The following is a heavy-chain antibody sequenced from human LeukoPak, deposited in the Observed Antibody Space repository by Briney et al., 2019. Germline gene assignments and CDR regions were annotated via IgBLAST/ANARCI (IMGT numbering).Heavy chain of an antibody. CDR1: GGSIGSYY. CDR2: IYYSGST. V-gene: IGHV4-59*08. CDR3: ARHMYAEGSAFDI. D-gene: IGHD2-8*01. J-gene: IGHJ3*02. Sequence: PSETLSLTCTVSGGSIGSYYWSWIRQPPGKGLEWIGYIYYSGSTNYNPSLKSRVTISVDTSKNQFSLKLSSVTAADTAVYYCARHMYAEGSAFDIWGQGTMVTVSS.